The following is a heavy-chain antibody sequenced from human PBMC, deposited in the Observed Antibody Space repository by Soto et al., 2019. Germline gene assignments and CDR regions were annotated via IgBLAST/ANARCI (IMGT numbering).Heavy chain of an antibody. V-gene: IGHV4-34*01. CDR1: GGSFSGYY. D-gene: IGHD3-3*01. J-gene: IGHJ4*02. Sequence: SETLSLTCAVYGGSFSGYYWGWIRQPPGKGLEWIGEINHSGSTNYNPSLKSRVTISVDTSKNQFSLKLSSVTAADTAVYYCAILGSGYYTDYWGQGTLVTVSS. CDR2: INHSGST. CDR3: AILGSGYYTDY.